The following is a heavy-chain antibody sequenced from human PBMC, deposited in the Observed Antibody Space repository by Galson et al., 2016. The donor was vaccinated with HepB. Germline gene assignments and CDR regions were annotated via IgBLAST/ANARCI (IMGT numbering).Heavy chain of an antibody. CDR3: ARESGYNFWRGYFDY. J-gene: IGHJ4*02. CDR2: IYPADSDT. V-gene: IGHV5-51*01. D-gene: IGHD3-3*01. CDR1: GYRFTSYW. Sequence: QSGAEVKKPGESLKISCKASGYRFTSYWIGWVRQMPGKGLEWMGIIYPADSDTRYSPSFQGQVTISADKSISTVYLQWSSLKASDTAIYYCARESGYNFWRGYFDYWGQGNLVTVST.